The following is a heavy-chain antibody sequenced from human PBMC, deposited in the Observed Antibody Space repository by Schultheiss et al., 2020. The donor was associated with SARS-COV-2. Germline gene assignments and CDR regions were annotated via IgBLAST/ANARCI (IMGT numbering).Heavy chain of an antibody. D-gene: IGHD3-22*01. CDR1: GFTFGDYA. J-gene: IGHJ4*02. CDR3: ARDEISGYYPY. CDR2: ISSGSSTI. V-gene: IGHV3-11*04. Sequence: GGSLRLSCTGSGFTFGDYAVTWFRQAPGKGLEWVSYISSGSSTIYYADSVKGRFTISRDNAKNSLYLQMNTLRAEDTAVYFCARDEISGYYPYWGQGILVTVSS.